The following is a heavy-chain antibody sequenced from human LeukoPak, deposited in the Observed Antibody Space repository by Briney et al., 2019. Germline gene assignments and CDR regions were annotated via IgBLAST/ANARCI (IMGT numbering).Heavy chain of an antibody. Sequence: GGSLRLSCAASGFTFSSFNMNWVRQSPGKGLEWISYISSGGATIFYADSLKGRFTISRDNHKHSVYLQMTNVRAEDTAVYYCARDRCGNTCYRGDAFDIWGQGTMVTVSS. CDR3: ARDRCGNTCYRGDAFDI. D-gene: IGHD2-2*01. CDR1: GFTFSSFN. J-gene: IGHJ3*02. V-gene: IGHV3-48*01. CDR2: ISSGGATI.